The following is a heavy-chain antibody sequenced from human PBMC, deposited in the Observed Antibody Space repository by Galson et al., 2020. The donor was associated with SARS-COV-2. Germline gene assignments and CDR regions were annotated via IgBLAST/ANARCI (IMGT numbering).Heavy chain of an antibody. V-gene: IGHV4-61*02. J-gene: IGHJ2*01. CDR3: SRMEAKKRWLQFPEWYFDL. CDR1: GGSISSGSYY. D-gene: IGHD3-3*01. Sequence: SETLSLTCTVSGGSISSGSYYWSWIRQPAGKGLEWIGRIYTSESTNYNPSLKSRVTISVDTSKNQFSLKLSSVTAADTAVYYCSRMEAKKRWLQFPEWYFDLWGRGTLVTVSS. CDR2: IYTSEST.